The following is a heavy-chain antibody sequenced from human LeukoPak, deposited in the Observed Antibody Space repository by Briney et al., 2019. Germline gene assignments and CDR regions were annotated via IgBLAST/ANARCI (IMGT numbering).Heavy chain of an antibody. Sequence: GGSLRLSCAASGFTFSSYWMSWVRQAPGKGLMWVSQINSDGSATSCADPVKGRCTVSRDNAKNMLYLEMNSLRVEDTAVYFCTRDHGLDVWGQGTTVTVSS. CDR1: GFTFSSYW. CDR2: INSDGSAT. J-gene: IGHJ6*02. CDR3: TRDHGLDV. V-gene: IGHV3-74*01.